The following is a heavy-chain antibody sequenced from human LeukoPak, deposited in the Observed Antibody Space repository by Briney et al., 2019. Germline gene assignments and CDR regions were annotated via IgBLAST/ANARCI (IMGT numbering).Heavy chain of an antibody. CDR2: IYHSGST. CDR3: ARVNSGSY. D-gene: IGHD1-26*01. CDR1: GYSISSGHY. J-gene: IGHJ4*02. Sequence: SETLSLTCTVSGYSISSGHYWGWIRRPPGKGLEWIGSIYHSGSTYYNPSLKSRVTISVDTSKNQFSLKLSSVTAADTAVYYCARVNSGSYWGQGTLVTVSS. V-gene: IGHV4-38-2*02.